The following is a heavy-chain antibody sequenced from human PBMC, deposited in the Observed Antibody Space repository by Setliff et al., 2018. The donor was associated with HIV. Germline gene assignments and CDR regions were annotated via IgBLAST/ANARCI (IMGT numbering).Heavy chain of an antibody. CDR2: INPNNGDT. V-gene: IGHV1-2*06. CDR3: AREFGAGIRQIVAGEFYYMDF. Sequence: ASVKVSCKASGYTFNAYYLHWVRQAPGQGLEWMGRINPNNGDTNYAQKFQGRVTMTRDPSISTVYMELSRLRSDDTAVYYCAREFGAGIRQIVAGEFYYMDFWGKGTTVTVSS. J-gene: IGHJ6*03. D-gene: IGHD5-12*01. CDR1: GYTFNAYY.